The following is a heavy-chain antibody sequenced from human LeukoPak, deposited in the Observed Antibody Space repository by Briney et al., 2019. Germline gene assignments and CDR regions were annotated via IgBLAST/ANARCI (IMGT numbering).Heavy chain of an antibody. Sequence: LSLTCAVYGGSFSGYYWSWIRQPPGKGLEWVSYISNSGTSIFYADSVKGRFTTSRDNAKSSLYLQMNSLSAEDTAVYYCGRGHWGLDYWGQGALVTVSS. D-gene: IGHD7-27*01. CDR1: GGSFSGYY. CDR3: GRGHWGLDY. CDR2: ISNSGTSI. V-gene: IGHV3-11*04. J-gene: IGHJ4*02.